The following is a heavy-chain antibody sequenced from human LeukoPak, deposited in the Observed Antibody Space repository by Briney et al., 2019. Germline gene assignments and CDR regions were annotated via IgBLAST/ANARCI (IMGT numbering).Heavy chain of an antibody. J-gene: IGHJ4*02. CDR2: INHSGST. CDR3: ASLIAVAGTLRDY. CDR1: GGSFSGYY. V-gene: IGHV4-34*01. D-gene: IGHD6-19*01. Sequence: SETLSLTCAVYGGSFSGYYWSWIRQPPGKGLEWIGEINHSGSTYCNPSLKSRVTISVDTSKNQFSLKLSSVTAADTAVYYCASLIAVAGTLRDYWGQGTLVTVSS.